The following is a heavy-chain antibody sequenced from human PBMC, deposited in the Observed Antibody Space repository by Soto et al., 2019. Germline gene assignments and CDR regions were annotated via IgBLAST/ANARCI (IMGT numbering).Heavy chain of an antibody. CDR3: ARGKWFVDY. CDR2: INHSGST. J-gene: IGHJ4*02. Sequence: SETLSHTCAVYGGSFSGYYWSWIRQPPGKGLEWIGEINHSGSTNYNPSLKSRVTISVDTSKNQFSLKLSSVTAADTAVYYCARGKWFVDYWGQGTLVTVSS. CDR1: GGSFSGYY. D-gene: IGHD3-22*01. V-gene: IGHV4-34*01.